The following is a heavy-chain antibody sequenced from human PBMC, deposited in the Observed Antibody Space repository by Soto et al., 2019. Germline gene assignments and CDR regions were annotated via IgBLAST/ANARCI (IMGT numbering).Heavy chain of an antibody. J-gene: IGHJ5*01. D-gene: IGHD1-1*01. CDR3: ARVRQGCSANNCYFDP. CDR2: VHISGHS. Sequence: SETLSLTCTLSGGSVRAPDWWNWVRQSPDKGLEWIAEVHISGHSNYNPSLRSRVSVSIDSSKNQFYLNLNSVTAADTAIYYCARVRQGCSANNCYFDPWGQGTQVTASS. V-gene: IGHV4-4*02. CDR1: GGSVRAPDW.